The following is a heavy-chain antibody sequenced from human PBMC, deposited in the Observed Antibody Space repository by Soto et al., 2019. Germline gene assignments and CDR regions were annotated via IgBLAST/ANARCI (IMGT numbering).Heavy chain of an antibody. Sequence: QVQLQESGPGLVKPSQTLSLTCSVSGDSISGGDYYWSWIRQPPGEALEWIGHIHYSGSTYYNASLKSRLTVSLDTSKNQFSLNLNSVTAADTAVYYCVRDQRALRYFDYWGQGILVTVSS. CDR1: GDSISGGDYY. J-gene: IGHJ4*02. CDR3: VRDQRALRYFDY. CDR2: IHYSGST. V-gene: IGHV4-30-4*01.